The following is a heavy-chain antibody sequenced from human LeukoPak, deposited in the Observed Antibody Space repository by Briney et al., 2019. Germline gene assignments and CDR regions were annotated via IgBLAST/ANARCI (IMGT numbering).Heavy chain of an antibody. J-gene: IGHJ4*02. CDR3: ARFAEHRRLAVKGQFGLDH. CDR1: GYIFTSYY. CDR2: INPSGGTT. D-gene: IGHD6-19*01. V-gene: IGHV1-46*01. Sequence: ASVKVSCKASGYIFTSYYIHWVRQAPGQGLEWMGIINPSGGTTNYAQELQGRITMTRDTSTSTVYMELSSLKSEDTAVYYCARFAEHRRLAVKGQFGLDHWGQGPRVTVSS.